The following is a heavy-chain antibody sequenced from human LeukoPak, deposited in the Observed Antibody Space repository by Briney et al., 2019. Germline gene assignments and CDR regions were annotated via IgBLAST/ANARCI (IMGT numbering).Heavy chain of an antibody. CDR2: IYSSGST. CDR1: GGSISNGTYY. Sequence: SQTLSLTCTVSGGSISNGTYYWSWIRQPAGKGLEWIGRIYSSGSTNYNPSLKSRVTISVDTSKNQFSLKLSSVTAADTAVYYCARQGSLDYDFWSGYYLNWFDPWGQGTLVTVSS. CDR3: ARQGSLDYDFWSGYYLNWFDP. D-gene: IGHD3-3*01. J-gene: IGHJ5*02. V-gene: IGHV4-61*02.